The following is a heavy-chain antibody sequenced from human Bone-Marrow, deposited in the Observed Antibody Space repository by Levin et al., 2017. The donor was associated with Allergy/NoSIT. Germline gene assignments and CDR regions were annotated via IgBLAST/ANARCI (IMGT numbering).Heavy chain of an antibody. CDR2: IYYSGDT. J-gene: IGHJ3*02. Sequence: KSSETLSLTCSVSGGSINTDDFYWSWVRQHPGKGLEWIGYIYYSGDTYYNPSLKSRVTISVDTSKNQLSLKLISLTAADTAVYFCATVLPTAPNDAFNIWGQGTMVTVSS. D-gene: IGHD1-1*01. CDR3: ATVLPTAPNDAFNI. V-gene: IGHV4-31*03. CDR1: GGSINTDDFY.